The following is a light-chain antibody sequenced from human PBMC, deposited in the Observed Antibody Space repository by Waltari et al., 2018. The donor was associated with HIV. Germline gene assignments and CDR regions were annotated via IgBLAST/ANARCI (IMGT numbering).Light chain of an antibody. Sequence: QSVLTQPPSASGTPGQRVTISCSGSNSNIGGNTVNWYQQFLRTAPKLLIYSNKHRPSGLPDRLSGSKSGTSASLAISGLQSEDEADYYCAAWDDSLNAVLFGGGTRLTVL. CDR1: NSNIGGNT. J-gene: IGLJ2*01. CDR2: SNK. V-gene: IGLV1-44*01. CDR3: AAWDDSLNAVL.